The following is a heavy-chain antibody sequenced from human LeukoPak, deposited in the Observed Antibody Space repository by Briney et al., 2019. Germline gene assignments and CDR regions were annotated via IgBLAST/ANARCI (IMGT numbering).Heavy chain of an antibody. J-gene: IGHJ4*02. CDR2: IRYDGSNK. Sequence: GGSLRLSCAASGFTFSSYGMHWVRQAPGKGLEGGAFIRYDGSNKYYADSVKGRVTISRDNSKNTLYLQMNSLRAEDTAVYYCAKGLQIGVTTTPFDYWGQGTLVTVSS. CDR1: GFTFSSYG. CDR3: AKGLQIGVTTTPFDY. V-gene: IGHV3-30*02. D-gene: IGHD4-17*01.